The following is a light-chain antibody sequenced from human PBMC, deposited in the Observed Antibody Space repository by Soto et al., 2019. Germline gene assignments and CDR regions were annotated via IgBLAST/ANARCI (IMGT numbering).Light chain of an antibody. V-gene: IGKV1-39*01. CDR2: AAS. J-gene: IGKJ1*01. CDR1: QSISTH. CDR3: QQSYTSWWT. Sequence: DIQMTQSPSSLSASVGDRVSITCRASQSISTHLSWYQQKPGKAPKLLIYAASSLQSWVPSRFTGSGSGTDCTLTISSLQPEDVATYYCQQSYTSWWTLGQGTKVDIK.